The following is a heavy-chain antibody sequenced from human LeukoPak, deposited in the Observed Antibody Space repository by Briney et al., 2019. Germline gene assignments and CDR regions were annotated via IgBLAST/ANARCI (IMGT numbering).Heavy chain of an antibody. V-gene: IGHV1-18*01. Sequence: GASVKVSCKASGYTFTSYGFSWVRQAPGQGLEWMGWINPYNGNTKYAQKFQGRVTMTTDTSTSTAYMELRSLRFDDAAVYYCARSATNRDISASGSDYYYYGMDVWGQGTTVTVSS. D-gene: IGHD3-10*01. CDR2: INPYNGNT. J-gene: IGHJ6*02. CDR3: ARSATNRDISASGSDYYYYGMDV. CDR1: GYTFTSYG.